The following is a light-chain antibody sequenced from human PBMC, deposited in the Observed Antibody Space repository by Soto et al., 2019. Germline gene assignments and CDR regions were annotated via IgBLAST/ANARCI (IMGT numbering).Light chain of an antibody. J-gene: IGKJ4*01. CDR1: QRVFYSSNNKNY. CDR2: WAS. Sequence: DIVMTQSPDSLAVSLGERATINCKSSQRVFYSSNNKNYLAWYQQKPGQPPKLLIYWASTRESGVPDRFSGSGSVTDFTLTISSLQAEDVAVYYCQQYYSTPLTFGGGTKVEIK. V-gene: IGKV4-1*01. CDR3: QQYYSTPLT.